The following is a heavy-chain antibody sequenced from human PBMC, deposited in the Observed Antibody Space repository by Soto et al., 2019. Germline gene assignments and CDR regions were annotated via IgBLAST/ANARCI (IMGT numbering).Heavy chain of an antibody. CDR3: ARDMVRGVIITGTGDY. CDR1: GYTFTSYG. CDR2: ISAYNGNT. Sequence: QVQLVQSGAEVKKPGASVKVSCKASGYTFTSYGISWVRQAPGQGLEWMGWISAYNGNTNYAQKLQGRVTMNTDTSTSTADMELRSLRYDDTAVYYCARDMVRGVIITGTGDYWGQGTLVTVSS. V-gene: IGHV1-18*01. J-gene: IGHJ4*02. D-gene: IGHD3-10*01.